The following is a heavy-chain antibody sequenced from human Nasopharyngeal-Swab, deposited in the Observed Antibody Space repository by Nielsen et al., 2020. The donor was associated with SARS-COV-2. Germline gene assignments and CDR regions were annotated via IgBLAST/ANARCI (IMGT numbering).Heavy chain of an antibody. CDR2: VVYSGRT. CDR1: GGSVSRDIYS. J-gene: IGHJ4*02. CDR3: ARTTTTTPFDS. D-gene: IGHD1-1*01. V-gene: IGHV4-61*01. Sequence: SETLSLTCTVSGGSVSRDIYSWSWIRQPPGKGLEWIGYVVYSGRTNYNPSLKSRVTISVDTSKDQFSLKLNSVTAADTAMYFCARTTTTTPFDSWGQGTLVADSS.